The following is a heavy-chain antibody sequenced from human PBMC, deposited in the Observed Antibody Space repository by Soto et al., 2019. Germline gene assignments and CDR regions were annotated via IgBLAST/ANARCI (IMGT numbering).Heavy chain of an antibody. V-gene: IGHV4-39*07. CDR2: IYHSGTT. D-gene: IGHD1-26*01. CDR3: ARREIPGPIDY. J-gene: IGHJ4*02. Sequence: SETLSLTCTVSGGSISSSSCYLGWIRQPPGKGLEWIGYIYHSGTTYYNPSLKSRVTMSVDTSKNQFSLKVTSVTAVDTAVYYCARREIPGPIDYWGQGTLVTVSS. CDR1: GGSISSSSCY.